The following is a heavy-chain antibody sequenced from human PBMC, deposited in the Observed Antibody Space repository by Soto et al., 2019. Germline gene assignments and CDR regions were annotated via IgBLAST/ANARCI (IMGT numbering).Heavy chain of an antibody. CDR2: LLYDGRKE. Sequence: SLSLSFTASGFSFNSHGMDWVRQAPGKGLAWVARLLYDGRKEYYADAVKGRFTISRDNSKNTRYLQMDSLRIKDTALYYCAKDFALMADYWRQGTPVTVSA. J-gene: IGHJ4*02. V-gene: IGHV3-30*18. CDR1: GFSFNSHG. CDR3: AKDFALMADY.